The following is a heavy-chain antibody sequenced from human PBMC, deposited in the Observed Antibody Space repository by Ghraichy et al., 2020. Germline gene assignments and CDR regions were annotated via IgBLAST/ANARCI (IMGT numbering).Heavy chain of an antibody. CDR1: GSSISGGYY. Sequence: SETLSLTCAVSGSSISGGYYWGWIRQPPGKGLEWIWTIQHSGNSYFNPSLKSRVTISVDTSKNQFSLNLISVTAADTAFYFCARSLACDYETFEYWGQGTVVTVSS. CDR3: ARSLACDYETFEY. J-gene: IGHJ4*02. D-gene: IGHD4-17*01. CDR2: IQHSGNS. V-gene: IGHV4-38-2*01.